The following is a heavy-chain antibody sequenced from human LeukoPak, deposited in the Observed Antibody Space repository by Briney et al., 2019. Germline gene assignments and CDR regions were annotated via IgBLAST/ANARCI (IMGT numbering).Heavy chain of an antibody. CDR2: ISAYNGNT. CDR3: ARDGMVRGVINRKGPRPSWFDP. V-gene: IGHV1-18*04. CDR1: GYTSTSYG. J-gene: IGHJ5*02. Sequence: ASVKVSCKASGYTSTSYGISWVRQAPGQGLEWMGWISAYNGNTNYAQKLKGRVTMTTDTSTSTAYMELRSLRSDDTAVYYCARDGMVRGVINRKGPRPSWFDPWGQGTLVTVSS. D-gene: IGHD3-10*01.